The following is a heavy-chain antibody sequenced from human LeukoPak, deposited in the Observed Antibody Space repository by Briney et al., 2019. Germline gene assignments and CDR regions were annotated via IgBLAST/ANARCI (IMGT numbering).Heavy chain of an antibody. Sequence: GGSLRLSCAASGFTLSSYWMNWVRQAPGKGLEWVANIKQDGSEKNYVDSVKGRFTISRDNAKNSLYLQMNSLRAEDTAVYYCARSESGLRYFAWRPFDYWGQGTLVTVSS. CDR1: GFTLSSYW. CDR3: ARSESGLRYFAWRPFDY. J-gene: IGHJ4*02. D-gene: IGHD3-9*01. CDR2: IKQDGSEK. V-gene: IGHV3-7*01.